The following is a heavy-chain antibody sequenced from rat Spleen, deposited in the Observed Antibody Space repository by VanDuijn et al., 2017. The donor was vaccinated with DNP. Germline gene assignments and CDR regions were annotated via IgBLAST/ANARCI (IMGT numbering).Heavy chain of an antibody. D-gene: IGHD1-11*01. V-gene: IGHV5-27*01. CDR3: TRAEGTGFPY. CDR1: GFTFSYYY. J-gene: IGHJ3*01. Sequence: EVQLVESGGGLVQPGRSLKLSCVGSGFTFSYYYMAWVRQAPTTGLEWVAYITDGGGSTYYRDSVKGRFTISRDNAKSTLYLQMDSLRSEDTATYYCTRAEGTGFPYWGQGTLVSVSS. CDR2: ITDGGGST.